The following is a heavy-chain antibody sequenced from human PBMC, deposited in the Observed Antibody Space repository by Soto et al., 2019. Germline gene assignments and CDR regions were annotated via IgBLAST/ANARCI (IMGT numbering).Heavy chain of an antibody. J-gene: IGHJ5*02. CDR1: GGTFSIYT. V-gene: IGHV1-69*01. CDR3: AREGPPDIAWFDP. D-gene: IGHD2-15*01. CDR2: GSA. Sequence: QVQLVQSGAEVKKPGSSVKVSCTASGGTFSIYTISWVRQAPGQGLEWMGGSANSAQKFQGRLRVTPDESTSTVYLELSSLTSEDTAVYYCAREGPPDIAWFDPWGQGTLVSVSS.